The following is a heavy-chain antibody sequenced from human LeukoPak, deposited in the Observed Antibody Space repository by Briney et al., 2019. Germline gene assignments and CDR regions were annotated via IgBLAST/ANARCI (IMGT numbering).Heavy chain of an antibody. V-gene: IGHV3-11*01. CDR1: GFTFSDYY. J-gene: IGHJ2*01. CDR2: ISSSDSNI. D-gene: IGHD3-22*01. Sequence: GGSLRLSCAASGFTFSDYYMTWIRQAPGKGLEWVSHISSSDSNIYYADSVKGRFTISRDNAKNSLYLQMNSLRAEDTAVYYCARDNGWLSSYFDLWGRGTLVTVSS. CDR3: ARDNGWLSSYFDL.